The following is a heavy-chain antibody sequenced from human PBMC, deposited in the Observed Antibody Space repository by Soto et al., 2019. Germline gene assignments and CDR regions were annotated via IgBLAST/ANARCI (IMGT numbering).Heavy chain of an antibody. CDR2: IGTSIGHT. CDR1: GYTFTDYA. Sequence: QVQLVQSGADLKKPGASVKVSCKASGYTFTDYAITWVRQAPGHGLEWVGWIGTSIGHTNYAQNFRGRVTMTADTSTNTAYMDLRSLRSDDTAIYYCARGSYCSGGTCTNWFDSWGQGTLVTVSS. J-gene: IGHJ5*01. V-gene: IGHV1-18*01. D-gene: IGHD2-15*01. CDR3: ARGSYCSGGTCTNWFDS.